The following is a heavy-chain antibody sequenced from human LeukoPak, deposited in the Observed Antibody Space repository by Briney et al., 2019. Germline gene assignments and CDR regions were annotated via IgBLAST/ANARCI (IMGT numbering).Heavy chain of an antibody. J-gene: IGHJ4*02. V-gene: IGHV3-74*01. CDR2: INSDGSST. D-gene: IGHD1-26*01. CDR3: AKGVRWELRFDY. CDR1: GFTFSSYW. Sequence: GGSLRLSCAASGFTFSSYWMHWVRQAPGKGLVWVSRINSDGSSTSYADSVKGRFTISRDNAKNTLYLQMNSLRAEDTAVYYCAKGVRWELRFDYWGQGTLVTVSS.